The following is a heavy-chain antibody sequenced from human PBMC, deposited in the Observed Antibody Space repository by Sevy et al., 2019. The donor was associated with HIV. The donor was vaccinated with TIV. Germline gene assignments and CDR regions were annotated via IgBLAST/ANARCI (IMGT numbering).Heavy chain of an antibody. CDR2: ISSGSGTI. CDR1: GFNFRNYS. Sequence: GGSLRLSCAASGFNFRNYSMNWVRQAPGKGLDWVSYISSGSGTIHYADSVKDRFTISRDNAKNSLFLQMNSLRDEDTAIYYCARPYCSGDDCYSELDYWGQGILVTVSS. J-gene: IGHJ4*02. CDR3: ARPYCSGDDCYSELDY. V-gene: IGHV3-48*02. D-gene: IGHD2-15*01.